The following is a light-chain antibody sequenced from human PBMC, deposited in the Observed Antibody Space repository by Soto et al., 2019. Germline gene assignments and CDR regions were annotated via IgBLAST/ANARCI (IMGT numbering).Light chain of an antibody. CDR2: DAS. CDR3: QHRSNWPLT. CDR1: QSVSSY. V-gene: IGKV3-11*01. J-gene: IGKJ4*01. Sequence: EIVLTQSAATLSLSPGERATLSCRASQSVSSYLAWYQQKPGQAPRLLIYDASNRATGVPARFSGSGSGTDFTLTITSLEPEDFAVYYCQHRSNWPLTFGGGTKVDI.